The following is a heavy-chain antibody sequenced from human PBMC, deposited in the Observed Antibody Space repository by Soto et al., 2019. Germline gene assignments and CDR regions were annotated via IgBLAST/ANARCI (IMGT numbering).Heavy chain of an antibody. Sequence: SETLSLTCTVSGYSISSGDYYWSWILQHPGKGLEWIGYIYYSGSTYDNPSLKSRVTISVDTSKNQFSLKLSSVTAADTAVYYCATVRHINAFDIWGQGTMVTVSS. CDR2: IYYSGST. V-gene: IGHV4-30-4*01. J-gene: IGHJ3*02. D-gene: IGHD1-20*01. CDR3: ATVRHINAFDI. CDR1: GYSISSGDYY.